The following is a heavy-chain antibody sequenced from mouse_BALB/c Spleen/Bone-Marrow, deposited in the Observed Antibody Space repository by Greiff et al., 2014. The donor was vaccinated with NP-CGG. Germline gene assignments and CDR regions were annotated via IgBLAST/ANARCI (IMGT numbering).Heavy chain of an antibody. CDR2: IRSKSNNYAT. D-gene: IGHD1-1*01. CDR3: VRDGSSSFAY. CDR1: GFTFNTNA. Sequence: DVMLVESGGGLVQPKGSLKLSCAASGFTFNTNAMNWVRQAPGKGLEWVARIRSKSNNYATYYADSVKDGFTISRDDSQTMLYLQMNNLKTEDTAMYYCVRDGSSSFAYWGQGTLVTVST. V-gene: IGHV10S3*01. J-gene: IGHJ3*01.